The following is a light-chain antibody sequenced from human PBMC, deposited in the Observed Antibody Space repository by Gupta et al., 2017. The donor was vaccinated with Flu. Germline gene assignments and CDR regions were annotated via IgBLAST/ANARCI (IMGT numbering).Light chain of an antibody. J-gene: IGLJ3*02. CDR2: EVR. CDR3: SSYTSSSTLRV. CDR1: NSDVGGYNH. V-gene: IGLV2-14*01. Sequence: QSALTQPASVSGSPGQSITIPCTGTNSDVGGYNHVSWYQQHPGKAPKLMIYEVRNRPSGVSNRFSGSKSGNTASLTISGLQAEDEADYYCSSYTSSSTLRVFGGGTKLTVL.